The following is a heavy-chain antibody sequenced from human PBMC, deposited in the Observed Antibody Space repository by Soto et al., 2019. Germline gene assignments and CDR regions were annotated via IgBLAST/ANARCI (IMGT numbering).Heavy chain of an antibody. CDR3: ARMGSFYYYMDV. V-gene: IGHV1-8*01. CDR1: GYTFTSYD. CDR2: MNPNSGNT. J-gene: IGHJ6*03. D-gene: IGHD1-26*01. Sequence: ASVKVSCKASGYTFTSYDINWVRQATGQGLEWMGWMNPNSGNTGYAQKFQGRVTMTRNTSISTAYMELSSLRSEDTAVYYCARMGSFYYYMDVWGKGTTVTVSS.